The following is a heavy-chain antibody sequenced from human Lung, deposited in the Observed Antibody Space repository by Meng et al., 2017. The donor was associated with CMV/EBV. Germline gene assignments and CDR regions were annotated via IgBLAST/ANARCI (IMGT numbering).Heavy chain of an antibody. J-gene: IGHJ4*02. V-gene: IGHV3-21*01. CDR3: ARDGDRFLTTEYYFDY. CDR2: ISHTGSYI. CDR1: GFTFNSYS. D-gene: IGHD4-11*01. Sequence: ESLKISCAASGFTFNSYSMNWVRQAPGKGLEWVSSISHTGSYIYYADSVRGRFTISRDNAKNSLYLQLNSLRAEDTAVYYCARDGDRFLTTEYYFDYWGQGTLVTVSS.